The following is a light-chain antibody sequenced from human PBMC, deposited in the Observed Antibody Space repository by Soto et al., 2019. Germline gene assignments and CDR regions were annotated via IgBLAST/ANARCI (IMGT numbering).Light chain of an antibody. CDR2: EVS. CDR3: SSYSISDTPYV. V-gene: IGLV2-14*01. Sequence: QSVLTQPASVSGSPGQSITISCTGTSSDVGGYNYVSWYQQHPGKAPKLMIYEVSSRPSGISDRFSGSKSGNTASLTISGLQAEDEADYYCSSYSISDTPYVFGGGTQLTVL. J-gene: IGLJ7*01. CDR1: SSDVGGYNY.